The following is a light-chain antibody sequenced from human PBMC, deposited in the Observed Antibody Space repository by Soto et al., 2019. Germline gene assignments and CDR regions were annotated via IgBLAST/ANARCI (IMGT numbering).Light chain of an antibody. CDR3: QRSFSTPLT. J-gene: IGKJ4*01. CDR2: AAS. V-gene: IGKV1-39*01. CDR1: QSISSY. Sequence: DIQMTQSPSSLSASVGDRVTITCRASQSISSYLHWYQQKPGKAPKLLIYAASSLQSGVPSRFSGSGPGTDFTLTISSLQPEDFATYYCQRSFSTPLTLGGGTKVEIK.